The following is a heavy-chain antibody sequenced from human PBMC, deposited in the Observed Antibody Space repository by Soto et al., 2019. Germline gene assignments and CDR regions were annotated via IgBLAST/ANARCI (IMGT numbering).Heavy chain of an antibody. CDR3: ARVRVVSSSSNWFDP. CDR2: IYYSGST. V-gene: IGHV4-31*03. Sequence: SETLSLTCTVSGGSISSGGYYWSWIRQHPGKGLEWIGYIYYSGSTYYNPSLKSRVTISVDTSKNQFSLKLSSVTAADTAVYYCARVRVVSSSSNWFDPWGQGTLVTVS. CDR1: GGSISSGGYY. D-gene: IGHD6-6*01. J-gene: IGHJ5*02.